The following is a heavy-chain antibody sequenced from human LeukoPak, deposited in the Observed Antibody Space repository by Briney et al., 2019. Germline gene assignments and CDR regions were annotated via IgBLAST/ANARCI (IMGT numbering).Heavy chain of an antibody. V-gene: IGHV3-7*01. J-gene: IGHJ6*02. CDR3: AKSGGPHGMDV. CDR2: KHDGRET. D-gene: IGHD1-26*01. Sequence: KHDGRETNYVDSVKGRFTISRDNAKNSLHLQMNSLRVEDTAVYYCAKSGGPHGMDVWGQGTTVTVSS.